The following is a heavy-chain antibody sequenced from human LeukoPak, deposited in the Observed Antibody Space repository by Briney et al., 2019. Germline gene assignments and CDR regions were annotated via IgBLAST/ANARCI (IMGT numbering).Heavy chain of an antibody. V-gene: IGHV3-7*03. D-gene: IGHD6-19*01. Sequence: GGSLRLSCAASGFTFSNYWMSWVRQAPGKGLEWVANMKQDGSEKYYVDSVKGRFTISRDNTKNTLYLQMTSLRAEDTAVYYCAKEPPVLAAYFDSWGPGTLVTVSP. CDR3: AKEPPVLAAYFDS. CDR1: GFTFSNYW. CDR2: MKQDGSEK. J-gene: IGHJ4*02.